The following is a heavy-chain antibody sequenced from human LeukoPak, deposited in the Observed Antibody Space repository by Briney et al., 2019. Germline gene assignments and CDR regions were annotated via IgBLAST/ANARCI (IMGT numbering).Heavy chain of an antibody. CDR1: GGSISSYY. Sequence: SETLSLTCTVSGGSISSYYWSWIRQPPGKGLEWIGYIYYSGSTNYNPSLKSRVTISVDTSKNQFSLKLSSVTAADTAVYYCASQGYDSSGYAFDIWGQGTTVTVSS. CDR3: ASQGYDSSGYAFDI. D-gene: IGHD3-22*01. CDR2: IYYSGST. J-gene: IGHJ3*02. V-gene: IGHV4-59*01.